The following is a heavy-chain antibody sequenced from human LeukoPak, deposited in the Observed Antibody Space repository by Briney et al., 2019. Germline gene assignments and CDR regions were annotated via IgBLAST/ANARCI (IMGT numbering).Heavy chain of an antibody. CDR1: GGSISSSNW. CDR2: ISQGRNT. Sequence: SSETLSLTCAVSGGSISSSNWWSWVRQPPGKGLDWIGEISQGRNTIYNPSLESRVTISVDTSKNQFSLKLSSVTAADTAVYYCARHGATAVADYFDYWGQGTLVTVSS. D-gene: IGHD6-19*01. V-gene: IGHV4-4*02. J-gene: IGHJ4*02. CDR3: ARHGATAVADYFDY.